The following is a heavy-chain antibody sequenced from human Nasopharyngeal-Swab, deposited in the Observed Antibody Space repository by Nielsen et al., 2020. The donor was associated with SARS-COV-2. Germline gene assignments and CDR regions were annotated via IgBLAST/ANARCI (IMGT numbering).Heavy chain of an antibody. V-gene: IGHV3-23*01. CDR3: ARDSSGWVYGMDV. Sequence: GESLKIPCAASGFTFSSYAMSWVRQAPGKGLEWVSAISGSGGSTYYADSVKGRFTISRDNSKNTLYLQMNSLRAEDTAVYYCARDSSGWVYGMDVWGQGTTVTVSS. D-gene: IGHD6-19*01. J-gene: IGHJ6*02. CDR2: ISGSGGST. CDR1: GFTFSSYA.